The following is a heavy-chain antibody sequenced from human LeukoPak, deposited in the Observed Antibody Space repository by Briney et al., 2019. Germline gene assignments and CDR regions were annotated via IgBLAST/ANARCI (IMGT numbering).Heavy chain of an antibody. D-gene: IGHD6-19*01. V-gene: IGHV3-21*01. Sequence: GGSLRLSCEASGFTFTTYSMTWVRQAPGKGLEWVSIISSGSSAIFSADALKGRFTISRDDAKNLLYLDMNSLRAEDTAVYYCARRSIAVAGPFDYWGQGTLVTVSS. CDR2: ISSGSSAI. CDR3: ARRSIAVAGPFDY. J-gene: IGHJ4*02. CDR1: GFTFTTYS.